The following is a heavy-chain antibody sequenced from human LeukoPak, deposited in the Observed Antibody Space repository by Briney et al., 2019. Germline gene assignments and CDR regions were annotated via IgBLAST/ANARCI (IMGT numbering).Heavy chain of an antibody. CDR3: ARAGRYDILTGYPVGAFDI. V-gene: IGHV4-59*01. CDR1: GASISSYY. J-gene: IGHJ3*02. Sequence: SETLSLTCVVSGASISSYYWSWIRQPPGKGLEWIGYIYYSGSTNYNPSLKSRVTISVDTSKNQFSLKLSSVTAADTAVYYCARAGRYDILTGYPVGAFDIWGQGTMVTVSS. D-gene: IGHD3-9*01. CDR2: IYYSGST.